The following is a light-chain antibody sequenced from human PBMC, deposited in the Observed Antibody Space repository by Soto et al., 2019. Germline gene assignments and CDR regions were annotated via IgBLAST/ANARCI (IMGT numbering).Light chain of an antibody. CDR3: SSYTSTSTLVV. V-gene: IGLV2-14*01. CDR2: GVS. J-gene: IGLJ2*01. Sequence: QPASVSGSRGQSITISCSGTSSDVGGYNYVSWYQQHPGKAPKLMIYGVSHRPSGVSNRFSGSKSGNTASLTISGLQAEDEADYYCSSYTSTSTLVVFGGGTKLTVL. CDR1: SSDVGGYNY.